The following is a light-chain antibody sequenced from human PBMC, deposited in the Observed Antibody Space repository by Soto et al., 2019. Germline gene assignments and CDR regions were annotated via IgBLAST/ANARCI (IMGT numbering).Light chain of an antibody. CDR3: QQYYSTPRT. V-gene: IGKV4-1*01. CDR1: QSVLYSSNNKNY. CDR2: CAS. J-gene: IGKJ1*01. Sequence: DIVMTQSPDSLAVSLGERATINCKSSQSVLYSSNNKNYLAWYQQKPEQPPKLLIYCASTRESGVPDRFSGSGSGTDFTLTISSLQAEDVAVYYCQQYYSTPRTFGQGTKVEIK.